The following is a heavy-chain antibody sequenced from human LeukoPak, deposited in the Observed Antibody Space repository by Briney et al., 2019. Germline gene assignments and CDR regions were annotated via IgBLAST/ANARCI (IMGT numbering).Heavy chain of an antibody. CDR3: ASGYSGYDLAYYFDY. CDR2: INHSGST. D-gene: IGHD5-12*01. CDR1: GGSFSGYY. J-gene: IGHJ4*02. Sequence: SETLSLTCAVYGGSFSGYYWSWIRQPPGKGLEWIGEINHSGSTNYNPSLKSRVTISVDTSKNQFSLKLSSVTAADTAVYYCASGYSGYDLAYYFDYWGQGTLVTVSS. V-gene: IGHV4-34*01.